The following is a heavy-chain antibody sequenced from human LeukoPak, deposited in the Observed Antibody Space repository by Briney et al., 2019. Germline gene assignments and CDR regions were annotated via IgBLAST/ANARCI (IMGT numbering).Heavy chain of an antibody. CDR1: GFLFSTYT. Sequence: GGSLRLSCAASGFLFSTYTVNWVRQAPGQGLEWVAALAAASGTRYYANSVKGRFTISRDNSKNTVFLQMNSLRVEDTAVYYCAKVKVPDGKWDIDYWGQGTLVTVSS. J-gene: IGHJ4*01. D-gene: IGHD1-26*01. CDR3: AKVKVPDGKWDIDY. V-gene: IGHV3-23*01. CDR2: LAAASGTR.